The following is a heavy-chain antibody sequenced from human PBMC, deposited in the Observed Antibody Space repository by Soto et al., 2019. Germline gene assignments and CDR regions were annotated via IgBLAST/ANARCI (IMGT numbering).Heavy chain of an antibody. CDR3: AREAPYGDPADY. J-gene: IGHJ4*02. D-gene: IGHD4-17*01. Sequence: EVQLVESGGGLVQPGGSLRLSCAASGFTFSGYWMHWVRQAPGKGLVWVSRINSDGSSTSYADSVKGRFTISRDNAKNKLYLQMDRLRAEDTAVYYCAREAPYGDPADYLGQGTLVTVSS. V-gene: IGHV3-74*01. CDR2: INSDGSST. CDR1: GFTFSGYW.